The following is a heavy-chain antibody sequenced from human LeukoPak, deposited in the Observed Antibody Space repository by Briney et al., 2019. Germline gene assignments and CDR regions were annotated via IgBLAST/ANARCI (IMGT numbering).Heavy chain of an antibody. V-gene: IGHV3-53*01. CDR2: IYSGGST. CDR3: ARAPPPKGDSSGYLIDY. CDR1: GFTVSSNY. Sequence: PGGSLRLSCAASGFTVSSNYMSWVRQAPGKGLEWVSVIYSGGSTYYADSVKGRFTISRDNSKNTLYLQMNSLRAEDTAVYYCARAPPPKGDSSGYLIDYWGQGTLVTVSS. D-gene: IGHD3-22*01. J-gene: IGHJ4*02.